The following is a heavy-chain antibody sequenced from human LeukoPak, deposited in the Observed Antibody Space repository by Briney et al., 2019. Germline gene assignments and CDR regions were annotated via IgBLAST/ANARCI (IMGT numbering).Heavy chain of an antibody. CDR2: ISYDGSNK. Sequence: GGSLRLSCAASGFTFSSYAMHWVRQAPGKGLEWVAVISYDGSNKYYADSVKGRFTISRDNSKNTLYLQMNSLRAEDTAVYYCCLQRDWDYWGQGTLVTVSS. J-gene: IGHJ4*02. CDR1: GFTFSSYA. D-gene: IGHD1-1*01. V-gene: IGHV3-30-3*01. CDR3: CLQRDWDY.